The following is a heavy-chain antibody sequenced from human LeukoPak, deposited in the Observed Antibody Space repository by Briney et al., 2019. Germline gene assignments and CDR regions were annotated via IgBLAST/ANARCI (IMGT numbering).Heavy chain of an antibody. CDR2: IWDDGSYK. V-gene: IGHV3-30*02. D-gene: IGHD6-19*01. CDR3: AGRFSSGEGY. CDR1: GFSFSHYP. J-gene: IGHJ4*02. Sequence: GGSLRLSCVASGFSFSHYPMHWVRQAPGKGLEWVAVIWDDGSYKDYGDSAKGRFTISRDNSKNTLYLDMISLRAEDTAVYFCAGRFSSGEGYWGQGTHVTVSS.